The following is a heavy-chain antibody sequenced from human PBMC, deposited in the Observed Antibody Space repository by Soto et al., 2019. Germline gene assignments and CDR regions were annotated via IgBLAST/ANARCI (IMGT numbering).Heavy chain of an antibody. CDR3: ARSRAAAPPRVGMDV. V-gene: IGHV1-69*13. CDR1: GGTFSRNA. J-gene: IGHJ6*02. D-gene: IGHD6-13*01. CDR2: IIPFFHAP. Sequence: AASVKVSCKASGGTFSRNAISWVRQAPGQGLEWMGGIIPFFHAPNYAQKVQGRVTITAVESTSIAFMEMSSLRFEDTAVSYCARSRAAAPPRVGMDVWGQGTTVTVSS.